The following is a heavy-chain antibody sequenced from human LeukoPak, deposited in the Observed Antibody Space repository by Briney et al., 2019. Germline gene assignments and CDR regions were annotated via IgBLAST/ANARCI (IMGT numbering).Heavy chain of an antibody. CDR3: AKDWGHFDWRTHFDY. CDR2: IWYDGSNK. D-gene: IGHD3-9*01. J-gene: IGHJ4*02. Sequence: GRSLRLSCAASGFTFSSYGMHWVRQAPGKGLEWVAVIWYDGSNKYYADSVKGRFTISRDNSKNTLYLQMNSLRAEDTAVYYCAKDWGHFDWRTHFDYWGQGTLVTVSS. CDR1: GFTFSSYG. V-gene: IGHV3-33*06.